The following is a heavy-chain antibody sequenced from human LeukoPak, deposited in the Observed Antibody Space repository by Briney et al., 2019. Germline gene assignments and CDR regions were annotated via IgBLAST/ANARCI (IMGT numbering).Heavy chain of an antibody. Sequence: SETLSLTCTVSGGSIGSYYWSWIRQPPGKGLEWIGYIYYSGSTNCNPSLKSRVTISVDTSKNQFSLKLSSVTAADTAVYYCARRSPYSSSWYTFAFDIWGQGTMVTVSS. D-gene: IGHD6-13*01. CDR1: GGSIGSYY. V-gene: IGHV4-59*08. CDR2: IYYSGST. J-gene: IGHJ3*02. CDR3: ARRSPYSSSWYTFAFDI.